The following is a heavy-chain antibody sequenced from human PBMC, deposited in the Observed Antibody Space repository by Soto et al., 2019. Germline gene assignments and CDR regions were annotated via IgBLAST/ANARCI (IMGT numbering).Heavy chain of an antibody. CDR2: ISVSVGST. V-gene: IGHV3-23*01. CDR3: AKRDVPHSTSNAYFYDH. D-gene: IGHD2-21*02. Sequence: EVHLLQSGGGLVQPGGSPTLSCGVSGFPFAPSTMSWVRQAPGKGLEWVSTISVSVGSTYSADSVQGRFTVSSDISDNTLFLRMTSLTADDTAVYFCAKRDVPHSTSNAYFYDHWGRGVLVTVSS. J-gene: IGHJ4*02. CDR1: GFPFAPST.